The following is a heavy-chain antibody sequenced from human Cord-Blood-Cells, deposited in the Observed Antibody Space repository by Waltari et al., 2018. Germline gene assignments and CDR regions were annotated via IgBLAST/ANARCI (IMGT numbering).Heavy chain of an antibody. D-gene: IGHD6-19*01. V-gene: IGHV1-2*04. Sequence: QVQMVQSGAEVKKPGASVKVSCKASGYTFTGYYMHWVRPVPGQGLEWMGWINPNSGGTNYAQKFQGWVTMTRDTSISTAYMELSRLRSDDTAVYYCARRSSSGWYNWFDPWGQGTLVTVSS. J-gene: IGHJ5*02. CDR2: INPNSGGT. CDR1: GYTFTGYY. CDR3: ARRSSSGWYNWFDP.